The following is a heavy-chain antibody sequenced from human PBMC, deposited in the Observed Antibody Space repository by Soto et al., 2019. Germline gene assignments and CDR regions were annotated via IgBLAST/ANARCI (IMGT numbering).Heavy chain of an antibody. CDR2: IYYSGST. Sequence: SETLSLTCTVSGGSISSGNYYWSWIRQPPGKGLEWIGYIYYSGSTYYNPSLKSRVTISVDTSKNQFSLKLSSVTAADTAVYYCARARPYDTLTDYYGMDVWGQGTTVTVSS. CDR3: ARARPYDTLTDYYGMDV. J-gene: IGHJ6*02. CDR1: GGSISSGNYY. V-gene: IGHV4-30-4*01. D-gene: IGHD3-9*01.